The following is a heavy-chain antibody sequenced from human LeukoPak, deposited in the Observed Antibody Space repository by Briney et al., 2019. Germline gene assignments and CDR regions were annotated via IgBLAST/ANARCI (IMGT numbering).Heavy chain of an antibody. CDR2: INPNSGGT. J-gene: IGHJ3*02. Sequence: ASVKVSCKASGYTFTGYYMHWVRQAPGQGLEWMGWINPNSGGTNYAQKFQGRVTTTRETSISTAYMELSRLRSDDTAVYYCARDIAVAGHDAFDIWGQGTMVTVSS. V-gene: IGHV1-2*02. CDR1: GYTFTGYY. D-gene: IGHD6-19*01. CDR3: ARDIAVAGHDAFDI.